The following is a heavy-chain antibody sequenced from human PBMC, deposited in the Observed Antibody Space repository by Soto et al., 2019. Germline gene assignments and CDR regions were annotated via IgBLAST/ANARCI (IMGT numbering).Heavy chain of an antibody. CDR1: GYTFTSYA. D-gene: IGHD3-22*01. CDR2: INAGNGNT. J-gene: IGHJ4*02. V-gene: IGHV1-3*01. Sequence: QVQLVQSGAEVKKPGASVKVSCKASGYTFTSYAMHWVRQAPGQRLEWMGWINAGNGNTKYSQKFQGRVTITRDTSASTAYREVSSLRSADTAVYYGARGEYYDIPDYWGKGTLVTVSS. CDR3: ARGEYYDIPDY.